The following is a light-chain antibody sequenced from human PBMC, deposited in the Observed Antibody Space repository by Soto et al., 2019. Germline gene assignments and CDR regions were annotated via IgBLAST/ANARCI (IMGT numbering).Light chain of an antibody. V-gene: IGKV1-6*01. Sequence: AIQMTQSPSSQSASVGDRVTITCRASQGIRNDLGWYQQKPGKAPKLLIYAASSLQSGVPSRFSGSGSGTDFTLTITSLQPEDFATYYCLQDYNYPRTFGPGTKVDIK. J-gene: IGKJ3*01. CDR2: AAS. CDR3: LQDYNYPRT. CDR1: QGIRND.